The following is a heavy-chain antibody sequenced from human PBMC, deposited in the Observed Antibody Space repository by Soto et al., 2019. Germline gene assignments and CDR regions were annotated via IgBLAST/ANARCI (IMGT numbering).Heavy chain of an antibody. CDR2: IYYTGKT. Sequence: SETLSLTCTVSGGTISNYDWSWIRQPPGKGLDWIGYIYYTGKTNYNPSIRSRVTISMDTSKNQFSLQLNSVTAADTAMYYCARGWTPRGYSNDPFHIWGRGTMVTVSS. CDR3: ARGWTPRGYSNDPFHI. J-gene: IGHJ3*02. D-gene: IGHD5-18*01. V-gene: IGHV4-59*01. CDR1: GGTISNYD.